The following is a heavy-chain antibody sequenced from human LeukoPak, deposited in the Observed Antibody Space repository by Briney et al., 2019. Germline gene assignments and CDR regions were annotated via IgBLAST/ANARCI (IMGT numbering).Heavy chain of an antibody. CDR1: GGSFSGYY. V-gene: IGHV4-34*01. D-gene: IGHD5-18*01. CDR3: ARGLGTAMVWDY. CDR2: INHSGST. Sequence: PSETLSLTCAVYGGSFSGYYWSWIRQPPGKGLEWIGEINHSGSTNYNPSLKSRVTISVDTSKNQFSLKLSSVTAADTAVYYCARGLGTAMVWDYWGQGTLVTVSS. J-gene: IGHJ4*02.